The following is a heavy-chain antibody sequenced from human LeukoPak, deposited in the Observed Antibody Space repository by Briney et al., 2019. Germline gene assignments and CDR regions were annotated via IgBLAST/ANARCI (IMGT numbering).Heavy chain of an antibody. V-gene: IGHV3-48*04. CDR2: ISSSSTI. Sequence: GGSLRLSCAASGFTFSSYSMNWVRQAPGKGLEWVSYISSSSTIYYADSVKGRFTISRDNAKNSLYLQMNSLRAEDTAVYYCARVQLGYGDYVPYDYWGQGTLVTVSS. CDR3: ARVQLGYGDYVPYDY. CDR1: GFTFSSYS. J-gene: IGHJ4*02. D-gene: IGHD4-17*01.